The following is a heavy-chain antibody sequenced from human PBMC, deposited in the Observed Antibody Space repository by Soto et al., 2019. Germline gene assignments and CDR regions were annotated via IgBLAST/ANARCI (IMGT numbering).Heavy chain of an antibody. CDR3: AKDRNLAYCGGDCYSPIDY. V-gene: IGHV3-23*01. D-gene: IGHD2-21*02. Sequence: EVQLLESGGGLVQPGGSLRLSCAASGFTFSSYAMSWVRQASGKGLEWVSAISGSGGSTYYADSVKGRFTISRDNSKNTLYLQMSSLRAEDTAVYYCAKDRNLAYCGGDCYSPIDYWGQGTLVTVSS. CDR1: GFTFSSYA. J-gene: IGHJ4*02. CDR2: ISGSGGST.